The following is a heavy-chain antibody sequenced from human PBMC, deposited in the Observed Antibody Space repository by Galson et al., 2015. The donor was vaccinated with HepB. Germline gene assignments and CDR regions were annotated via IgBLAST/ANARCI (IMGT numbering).Heavy chain of an antibody. V-gene: IGHV3-33*01. Sequence: LRLSCAASGFTFSSYGMHWVRQAPGKGLEWVAVIWYDGSNKYYADSVKGRFTISRDNSKNTLYLQMNSLRAEDTAVYYCARDRGYCSGGSCYSPWYFDYWGQGTLVTVSS. CDR1: GFTFSSYG. J-gene: IGHJ4*02. CDR2: IWYDGSNK. D-gene: IGHD2-15*01. CDR3: ARDRGYCSGGSCYSPWYFDY.